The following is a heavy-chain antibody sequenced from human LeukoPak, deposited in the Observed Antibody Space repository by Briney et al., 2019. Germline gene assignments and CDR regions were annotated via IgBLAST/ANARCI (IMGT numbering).Heavy chain of an antibody. CDR3: ARRAYGSGPTGGYYFDY. J-gene: IGHJ4*02. V-gene: IGHV4-34*01. CDR2: INHSGST. D-gene: IGHD3-10*01. Sequence: SETLSLTCAVYGGSFSGYYWSWIRQPPGKGLEWLGEINHSGSTNYNPSLKSRVTISVDTSKNQFSLKLSSVTAADTAVYYCARRAYGSGPTGGYYFDYWGQGTLVTVSS. CDR1: GGSFSGYY.